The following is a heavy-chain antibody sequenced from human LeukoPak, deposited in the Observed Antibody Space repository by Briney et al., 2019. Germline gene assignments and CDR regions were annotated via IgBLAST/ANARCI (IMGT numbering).Heavy chain of an antibody. D-gene: IGHD3-22*01. V-gene: IGHV1-46*01. CDR3: AKVSRITMIVVVPFDY. J-gene: IGHJ4*02. CDR1: GYTFTSYY. CDR2: INPSGGST. Sequence: ASVKVSCKASGYTFTSYYMHWVRQAPGQGLEWMGIINPSGGSTSYAQKFQGRVTMTRDTSTSTVYMELSSLRSEDTAVYYCAKVSRITMIVVVPFDYWGQGTLVTVSS.